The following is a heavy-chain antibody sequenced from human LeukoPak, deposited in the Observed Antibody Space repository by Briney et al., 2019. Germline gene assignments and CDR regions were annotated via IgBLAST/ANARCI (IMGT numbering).Heavy chain of an antibody. Sequence: SVKVSCKASGYTFTNYAMSWVRQAPGQGLEWMGRIIPILGIANYAQKFQGRVTITADKSTSTAYMELSSLRSEDTAVYYCARDRYYYDSSGYYYNIKWSLWGQGTLVTVSS. V-gene: IGHV1-69*04. D-gene: IGHD3-22*01. J-gene: IGHJ4*02. CDR3: ARDRYYYDSSGYYYNIKWSL. CDR2: IIPILGIA. CDR1: GYTFTNYA.